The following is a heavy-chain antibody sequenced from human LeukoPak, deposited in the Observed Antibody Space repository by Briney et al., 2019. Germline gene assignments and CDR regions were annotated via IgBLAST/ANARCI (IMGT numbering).Heavy chain of an antibody. D-gene: IGHD3-16*02. J-gene: IGHJ4*02. V-gene: IGHV4-34*01. CDR1: GGSFSGYF. CDR2: INHSGNT. CDR3: ARYDVWGSYRAFDY. Sequence: KPSETLSLTCAVYGGSFSGYFWTWIRQPPGKGLEWIGEINHSGNTNYNPSLKSRVTISVDTSKNQFSLRLSSVTAADTAVYYCARYDVWGSYRAFDYWGQGTLVTVSS.